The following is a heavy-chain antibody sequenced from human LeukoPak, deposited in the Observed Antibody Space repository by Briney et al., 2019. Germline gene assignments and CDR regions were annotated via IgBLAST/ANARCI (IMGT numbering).Heavy chain of an antibody. V-gene: IGHV3-74*01. D-gene: IGHD5-18*01. CDR1: GFTFSSYW. J-gene: IGHJ4*02. Sequence: PGGSLRLSCAASGFTFSSYWMHWVRQAPGKGPVWVSRINSDGSSTSYADSVKGRFTISRDNAKNTLYLQLNSLRAEDTAVYYCARAGGYSYGFVYWGQGTLVTVSS. CDR2: INSDGSST. CDR3: ARAGGYSYGFVY.